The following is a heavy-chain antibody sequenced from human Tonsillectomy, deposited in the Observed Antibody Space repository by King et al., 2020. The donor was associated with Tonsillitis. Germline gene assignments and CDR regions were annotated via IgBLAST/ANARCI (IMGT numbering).Heavy chain of an antibody. CDR3: ARLPLPDAVAGTYSFDY. D-gene: IGHD6-19*01. Sequence: VQLVQSGAEVKKPGESLKISCKGSGYSFTSYWIGWVRQMPGKGLEWMGIIYPGDSDTRYSPSFQGQVTISADKSISTAYLPWSSLKASDTAMYYCARLPLPDAVAGTYSFDYWGQGTLVTVSS. V-gene: IGHV5-51*01. J-gene: IGHJ4*02. CDR1: GYSFTSYW. CDR2: IYPGDSDT.